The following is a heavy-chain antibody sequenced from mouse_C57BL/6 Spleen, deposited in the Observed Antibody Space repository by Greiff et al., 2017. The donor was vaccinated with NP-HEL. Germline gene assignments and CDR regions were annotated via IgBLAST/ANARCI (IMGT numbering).Heavy chain of an antibody. CDR1: GYTFTDYE. V-gene: IGHV1-15*01. J-gene: IGHJ3*01. CDR2: IDPETGGT. Sequence: VQLQQSGAELVRPGASVTLSCKASGYTFTDYEMRWVKQTPVHGLEWIGAIDPETGGTAYNQKFKGKAILTADKSSSTAYMELRSLTSEDSAVYYCTRGWPPAYWGQGTLVTVSA. D-gene: IGHD1-1*02. CDR3: TRGWPPAY.